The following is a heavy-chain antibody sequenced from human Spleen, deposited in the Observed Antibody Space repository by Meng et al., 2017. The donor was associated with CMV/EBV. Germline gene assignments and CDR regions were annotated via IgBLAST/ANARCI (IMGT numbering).Heavy chain of an antibody. J-gene: IGHJ3*02. CDR1: GFTFSSYA. CDR2: ISGCGGST. V-gene: IGHV3-23*01. D-gene: IGHD2-2*01. CDR3: TSIPEDIVVVPAAIDDAFDI. Sequence: GESLKISCAASGFTFSSYAMSWVRQAPGKGLEWVSAISGCGGSTYYADSVKGRFTISRDNSKNTLYLQMNSLRAEDTAVYYCTSIPEDIVVVPAAIDDAFDIWGQGTMVTVSS.